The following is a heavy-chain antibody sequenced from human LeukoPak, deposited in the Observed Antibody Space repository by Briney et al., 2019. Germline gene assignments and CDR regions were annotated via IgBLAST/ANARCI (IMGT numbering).Heavy chain of an antibody. CDR3: ARGSRYCSSTICQYYFVY. Sequence: SETLSLTCTVSGGSISSGSCYWSWIRQPAGKGLEWIGRIYTSGSTNYNPSLKSRVTISVDTSKNQFSLKLSSVTAADTAVYYCARGSRYCSSTICQYYFVYWGQGTLVTVSS. CDR2: IYTSGST. V-gene: IGHV4-61*02. D-gene: IGHD2-2*01. J-gene: IGHJ4*02. CDR1: GGSISSGSCY.